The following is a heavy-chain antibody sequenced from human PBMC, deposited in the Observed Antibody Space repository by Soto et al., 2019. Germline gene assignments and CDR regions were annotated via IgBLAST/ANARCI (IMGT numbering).Heavy chain of an antibody. CDR1: GFTFXSYW. D-gene: IGHD1-26*01. Sequence: EVQLVESGGGLVQPGEXLXLSCAXSGFTFXSYWMTWXRQAPGKGLEWVANIKQDGSEKYYVDSVRGRFTMSRDNAKNSLYLQMNSLRAEDTAVYYCARVVGATQMDFDYWGQGTLVTVSS. J-gene: IGHJ4*02. CDR3: ARVVGATQMDFDY. V-gene: IGHV3-7*01. CDR2: IKQDGSEK.